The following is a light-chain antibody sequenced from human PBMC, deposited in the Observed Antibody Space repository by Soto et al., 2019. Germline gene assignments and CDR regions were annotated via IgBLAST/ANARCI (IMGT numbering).Light chain of an antibody. CDR1: SSDVGGYNY. J-gene: IGLJ1*01. V-gene: IGLV2-14*01. CDR2: DVS. CDR3: RSYTTSNTRQIV. Sequence: QSALTQPASVSGSPGQSITISCTGTSSDVGGYNYVSWYQQHPGKAPKFMIYDVSNRPSGVSNRFSGSKSGNTASLTISGLHAEDEADYYCRSYTTSNTRQIVFVTGTKLTVL.